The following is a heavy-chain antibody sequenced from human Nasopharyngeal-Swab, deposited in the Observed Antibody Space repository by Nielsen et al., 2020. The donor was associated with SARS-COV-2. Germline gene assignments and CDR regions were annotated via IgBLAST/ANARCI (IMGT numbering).Heavy chain of an antibody. CDR2: ISSNGGST. V-gene: IGHV3-64D*06. CDR3: VKDRLEYYYGSSGYYHGFDY. Sequence: VRQAPGKGLEYVSAISSNGGSTYYADSVKGRFTISRDNSKNTLYLQMSSLRAEDTAVYYCVKDRLEYYYGSSGYYHGFDYWGQGTLVTVSS. D-gene: IGHD3-22*01. J-gene: IGHJ4*02.